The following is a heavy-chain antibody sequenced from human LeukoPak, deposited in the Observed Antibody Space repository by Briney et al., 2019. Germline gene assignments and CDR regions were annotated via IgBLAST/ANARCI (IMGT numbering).Heavy chain of an antibody. D-gene: IGHD2-8*02. CDR2: ITYIGKHT. CDR1: GFTFGNYA. CDR3: AKATQRYCTGGTCYPRDY. V-gene: IGHV3-23*01. Sequence: PGGSLRLSCAASGFTFGNYAMAWVRQSPGKGLEWVSCITYIGKHTYHTDSVKGRFTISRDNSKNTLSLQMNSLRVEDTAVYYCAKATQRYCTGGTCYPRDYWGQGTLVTVSS. J-gene: IGHJ4*02.